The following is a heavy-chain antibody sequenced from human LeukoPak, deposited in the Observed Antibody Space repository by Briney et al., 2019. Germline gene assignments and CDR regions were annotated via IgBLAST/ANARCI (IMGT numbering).Heavy chain of an antibody. CDR2: IHPSDSET. CDR1: GHNFTDYW. CDR3: ARRGYSGYSPLDS. J-gene: IGHJ4*02. Sequence: GESLKISCRASGHNFTDYWIAWVRQLPGKGLEWVGIIHPSDSETQYSPSFQGRVTISADNSITTAYQQWSSLKASDTAIYYCARRGYSGYSPLDSWGQGTLVFVSS. D-gene: IGHD5-12*01. V-gene: IGHV5-51*01.